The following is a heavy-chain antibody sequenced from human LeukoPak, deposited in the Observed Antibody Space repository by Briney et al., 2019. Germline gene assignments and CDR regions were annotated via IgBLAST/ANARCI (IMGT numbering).Heavy chain of an antibody. D-gene: IGHD1-26*01. V-gene: IGHV4-59*01. J-gene: IGHJ1*01. Sequence: SETLSLTCTVSGVSISSYYWSWIRQPPGKGLEWIGYIYYSGSTNYNPSLKSRVTISVDTSKNQFSLKLSSVTAADTAVYYCARGATWVYFQHWGQGTLVTVSS. CDR1: GVSISSYY. CDR2: IYYSGST. CDR3: ARGATWVYFQH.